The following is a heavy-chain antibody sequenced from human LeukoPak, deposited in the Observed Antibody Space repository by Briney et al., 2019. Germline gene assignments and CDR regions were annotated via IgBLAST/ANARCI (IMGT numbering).Heavy chain of an antibody. CDR3: ARDNYYGSGSYYIYYYYMDV. V-gene: IGHV1-18*01. J-gene: IGHJ6*03. D-gene: IGHD3-10*01. Sequence: ASVKVSCKASGYTFTSYGINWVRQAPGQGLEWMGWISAYNGNTNYAQKLQGRVTMTTDTSTSTAYMELSRLRSDDTAVYYCARDNYYGSGSYYIYYYYMDVWGKGTTVTVSS. CDR2: ISAYNGNT. CDR1: GYTFTSYG.